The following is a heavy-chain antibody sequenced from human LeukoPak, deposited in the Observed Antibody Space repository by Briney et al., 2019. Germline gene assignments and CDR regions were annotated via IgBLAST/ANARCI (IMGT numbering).Heavy chain of an antibody. V-gene: IGHV6-1*01. CDR3: ARGQYYYESSAYYYFDY. CDR2: TDYRSKWYN. CDR1: GDSVSSNSAA. J-gene: IGHJ4*02. Sequence: SQTLSLTCASSGDSVSSNSAAWNWIRQSPSRGLEWLGRTDYRSKWYNDYAVSVKSRVTINPDTSKNQFSLQLNSVTPEDTAVYYCARGQYYYESSAYYYFDYWGQGTLVTVSS. D-gene: IGHD3-22*01.